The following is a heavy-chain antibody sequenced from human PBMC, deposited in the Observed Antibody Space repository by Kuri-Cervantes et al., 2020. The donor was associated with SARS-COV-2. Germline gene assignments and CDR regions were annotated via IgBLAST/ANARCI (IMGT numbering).Heavy chain of an antibody. V-gene: IGHV1-69*13. Sequence: SVKVSCKASGGTFSSYGISWVRQAPGQGLEWMGGIIPIFGTANYAQKFQGRVTITADESTSTAYMELSSLRSEDTAVYYCARQVGSYGHWFDPWGQGTLVTVSS. CDR2: IIPIFGTA. CDR3: ARQVGSYGHWFDP. J-gene: IGHJ5*02. CDR1: GGTFSSYG. D-gene: IGHD5-18*01.